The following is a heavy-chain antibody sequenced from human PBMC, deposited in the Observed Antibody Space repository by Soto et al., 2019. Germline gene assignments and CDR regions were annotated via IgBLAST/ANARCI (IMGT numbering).Heavy chain of an antibody. Sequence: PSETLSLTCTVSGGSISSYYWSRIRQPPGKGLEWIGYIYYSGSTNYNPSLKSRVTISVDTSKNQFSLKLSSVTAADTAVYYCASAAAYDFWSGTNYYYYYYMDVWGKGTTVTVSS. CDR1: GGSISSYY. CDR2: IYYSGST. V-gene: IGHV4-59*01. J-gene: IGHJ6*03. D-gene: IGHD3-3*01. CDR3: ASAAAYDFWSGTNYYYYYYMDV.